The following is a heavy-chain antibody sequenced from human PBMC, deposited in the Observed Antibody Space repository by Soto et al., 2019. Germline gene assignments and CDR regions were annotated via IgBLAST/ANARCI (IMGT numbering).Heavy chain of an antibody. CDR1: GGSISSSGYY. D-gene: IGHD6-19*01. Sequence: PSETLSLTCTVSGGSISSSGYYWGWIRQPPGKGLEWIGSIYYSGSTYYNPSLKSRVPISLDPSKNQFSLKLSSVTAADTPVYFCVRDSLVSVPGRLDNWGQGTPVTVSS. V-gene: IGHV4-39*02. CDR3: VRDSLVSVPGRLDN. CDR2: IYYSGST. J-gene: IGHJ4*02.